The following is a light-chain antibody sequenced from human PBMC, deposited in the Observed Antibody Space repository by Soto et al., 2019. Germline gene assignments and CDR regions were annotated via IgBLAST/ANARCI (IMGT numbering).Light chain of an antibody. CDR2: GAS. V-gene: IGKV3-15*01. CDR3: QNYNNWPHMA. J-gene: IGKJ1*01. Sequence: EIVMTQSPATLSVSPGERATLSCRASQSVSSNLAWYQQKPGQAPRLLIYGASTRATGIPARFSGSGSGTEFTLTISRLQSHDFAVYYCQNYNNWPHMAFGQGTKVQIK. CDR1: QSVSSN.